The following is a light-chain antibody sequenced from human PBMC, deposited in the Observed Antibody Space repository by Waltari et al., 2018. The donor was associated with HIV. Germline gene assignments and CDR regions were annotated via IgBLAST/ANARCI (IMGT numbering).Light chain of an antibody. J-gene: IGKJ3*01. Sequence: DIEMTQSLSSLSASVGDGVTITCRTSENIGNNLNWYQQKKGKAPILLIYGSFTLQSGAPSRFSGSGFGKEFTLTISSLQPEDFATYYCQQSYSIPLTFGPGTKVDIK. CDR3: QQSYSIPLT. CDR1: ENIGNN. V-gene: IGKV1-39*01. CDR2: GSF.